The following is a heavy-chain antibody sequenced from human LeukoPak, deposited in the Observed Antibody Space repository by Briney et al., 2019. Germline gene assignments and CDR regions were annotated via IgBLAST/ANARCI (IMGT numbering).Heavy chain of an antibody. J-gene: IGHJ5*02. V-gene: IGHV4-34*01. D-gene: IGHD6-19*01. Sequence: PSETLSLTCAVYGGSFSGYYWSWIRQPPGKGLEWIGEINHSGSTNYNPSLKSRVTISVDTSKNQFSLKLSSVTAADTAVYYCARSRWLRNWFDPWGQGTLVTVSS. CDR1: GGSFSGYY. CDR3: ARSRWLRNWFDP. CDR2: INHSGST.